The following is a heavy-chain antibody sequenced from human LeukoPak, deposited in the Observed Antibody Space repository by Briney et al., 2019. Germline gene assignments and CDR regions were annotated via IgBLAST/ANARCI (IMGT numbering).Heavy chain of an antibody. V-gene: IGHV4-39*07. CDR1: GGSISSSSYY. CDR2: IYYSGST. Sequence: SETLSLTCTVSGGSISSSSYYWGWIRQPPGKGLEWIGSIYYSGSTYYNPSLKSRVTISVDTSKNQFSLKLSSVTAADTAVYYCATCADYYYYYMDVWGKGTTVTISS. CDR3: ATCADYYYYYMDV. J-gene: IGHJ6*03.